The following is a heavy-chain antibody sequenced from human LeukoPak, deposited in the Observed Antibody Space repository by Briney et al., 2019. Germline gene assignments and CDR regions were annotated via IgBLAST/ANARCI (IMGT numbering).Heavy chain of an antibody. CDR2: ISYDGSNK. V-gene: IGHV3-30-3*01. Sequence: GRSLRLSCAASGFTFSSYAMHWVRQAPGKGLEWVAVISYDGSNKYYADSVKGRFTISRDNSKNTLYLQMNSLRAEDTAVYYCARVRRLLHYFDYWGQGTLVTVSS. D-gene: IGHD2/OR15-2a*01. CDR3: ARVRRLLHYFDY. CDR1: GFTFSSYA. J-gene: IGHJ4*02.